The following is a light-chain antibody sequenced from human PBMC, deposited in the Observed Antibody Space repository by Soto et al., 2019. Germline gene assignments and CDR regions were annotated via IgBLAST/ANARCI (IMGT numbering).Light chain of an antibody. CDR2: NND. J-gene: IGLJ2*01. V-gene: IGLV1-40*01. CDR3: QSYDTSLSDVL. CDR1: SSNIGAVHH. Sequence: QSVLTQPPSVSGAPGQRVTVSCTGSSSNIGAVHHVHWYQQLPGTAPKLLIYNNDNRPSGVPDRFSGSKSGTSASLAISGLQAEDEAEYYCQSYDTSLSDVLFGGGTKLTVL.